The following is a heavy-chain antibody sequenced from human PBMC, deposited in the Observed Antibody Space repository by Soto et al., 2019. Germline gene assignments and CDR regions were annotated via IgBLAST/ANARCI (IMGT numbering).Heavy chain of an antibody. V-gene: IGHV5-51*01. CDR1: GYRFSSYW. Sequence: GESLKISCKGSGYRFSSYWIAWVRQMPGKGLEWMGIIYPGDSDTRYSPSFQGQVTMSVGKSNSTAYLHWSSLKASDTAMYYCARQGSNGAYYYYGMDVRGQGTTVTVSS. CDR3: ARQGSNGAYYYYGMDV. J-gene: IGHJ6*02. D-gene: IGHD2-8*01. CDR2: IYPGDSDT.